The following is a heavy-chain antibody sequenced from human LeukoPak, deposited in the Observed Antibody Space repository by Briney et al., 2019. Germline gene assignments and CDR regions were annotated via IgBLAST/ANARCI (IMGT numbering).Heavy chain of an antibody. D-gene: IGHD3-22*01. CDR1: GGSISSGSYY. CDR3: ARGLYYDSSGYYFDY. J-gene: IGHJ4*02. Sequence: PSQTPSLTCTVSGGSISSGSYYWSWIRQPAGKVLEWIGRIYTSGSTNYNPSLKSRVTISVDTSKNQFSLKLSSVTAADTAVYYCARGLYYDSSGYYFDYWGQGTLVTVSS. V-gene: IGHV4-61*02. CDR2: IYTSGST.